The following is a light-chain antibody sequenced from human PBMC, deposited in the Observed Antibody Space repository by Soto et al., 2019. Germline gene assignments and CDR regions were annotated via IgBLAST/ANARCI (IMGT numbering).Light chain of an antibody. CDR1: QSVSSSY. CDR3: QQYGSSPLYT. CDR2: GAS. V-gene: IGKV3-20*01. J-gene: IGKJ2*01. Sequence: EIVLTQSPGTLSLSPGERATLSCRASQSVSSSYLAWYQQKPGQAPRLLINGASSRATGIPDRFSGSGSGTDFTLTISRLEPEHFAVYYCQQYGSSPLYTFGQGTKLEIK.